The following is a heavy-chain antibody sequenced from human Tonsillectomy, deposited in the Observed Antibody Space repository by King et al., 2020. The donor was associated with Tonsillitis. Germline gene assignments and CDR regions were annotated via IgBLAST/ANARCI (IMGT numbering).Heavy chain of an antibody. J-gene: IGHJ4*02. Sequence: VQLQQWGAGLLKPSETLSLTCAVYGGSFSGYYWSWIRQPPGKGLEWIGEINHGGSTNYNPSLKSRVTISVYTSKSQFSLKRNSVTAADTAVYYCARAFSVTRLDWGRGTLVTVSS. CDR1: GGSFSGYY. CDR3: ARAFSVTRLD. CDR2: INHGGST. D-gene: IGHD4-17*01. V-gene: IGHV4-34*01.